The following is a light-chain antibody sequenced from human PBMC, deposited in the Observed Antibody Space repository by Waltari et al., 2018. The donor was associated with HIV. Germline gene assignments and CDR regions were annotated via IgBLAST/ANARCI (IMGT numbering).Light chain of an antibody. Sequence: QLVLTQSPSASASLGASVKLTCTLSSGHTNYAIAWHQQQPEKGPRYLMNLKSDGSHSKGDGIPDRFSGSSSGAERYLTSSSLQSEDEADYYCQTWGTGIQVFGGGTKLTVL. CDR2: LKSDGSH. J-gene: IGLJ3*02. CDR3: QTWGTGIQV. CDR1: SGHTNYA. V-gene: IGLV4-69*02.